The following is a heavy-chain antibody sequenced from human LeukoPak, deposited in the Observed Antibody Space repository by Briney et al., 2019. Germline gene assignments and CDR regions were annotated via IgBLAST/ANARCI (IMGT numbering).Heavy chain of an antibody. V-gene: IGHV1-2*02. CDR3: ARGIVGATTGD. Sequence: ASMKVSCKASGYTFTGYYMHWVRQAPGQGLEWMGWINPNSGGTKYAPKCRVTMTRDTFITTAYMELSRLRSDDTAVYYCARGIVGATTGDWGQGTLVTVST. J-gene: IGHJ4*02. D-gene: IGHD1-26*01. CDR1: GYTFTGYY. CDR2: INPNSGGT.